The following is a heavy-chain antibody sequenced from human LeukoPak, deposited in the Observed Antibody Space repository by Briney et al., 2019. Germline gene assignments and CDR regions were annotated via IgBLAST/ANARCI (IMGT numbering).Heavy chain of an antibody. J-gene: IGHJ4*02. CDR1: GFAFGSYS. D-gene: IGHD3-3*01. V-gene: IGHV3-23*01. CDR2: ISGSGSST. CDR3: AKFSYDFWSGNFDY. Sequence: GSLRLSCAASGFAFGSYSMNWVRQAPGKGLEWVSAISGSGSSTYYTDSVKGRFTISRDNSQSTLYLQMNSLRAEDTAVYYCAKFSYDFWSGNFDYWGQGTLVTVSS.